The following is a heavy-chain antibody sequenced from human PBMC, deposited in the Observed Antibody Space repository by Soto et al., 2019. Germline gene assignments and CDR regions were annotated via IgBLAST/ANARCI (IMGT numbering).Heavy chain of an antibody. CDR3: ARANDYRNYNPLDY. CDR1: GGSISSDY. J-gene: IGHJ4*02. Sequence: PSETLSLTCTVSGGSISSDYWSWIRQPPGKGLEWIGNIYDSGSTKYNPSLKSRVTISVDTSKNQFSLKVRSVTAADTAVYFCARANDYRNYNPLDYWGQGTLVTVSS. V-gene: IGHV4-59*01. D-gene: IGHD4-4*01. CDR2: IYDSGST.